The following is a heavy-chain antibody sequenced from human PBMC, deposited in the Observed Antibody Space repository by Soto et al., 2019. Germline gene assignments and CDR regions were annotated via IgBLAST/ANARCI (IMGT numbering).Heavy chain of an antibody. D-gene: IGHD2-15*01. Sequence: GSLRLSCAASGFTFSSYSMNWVRQAPGKGLEWVSSISSSSSYIYYADSVKGRFTISRDNAKNSLYLQMNSLRAEDTAVYYCARVRVVAATLSGFDYWGQGTLVTVSS. CDR1: GFTFSSYS. J-gene: IGHJ4*02. CDR2: ISSSSSYI. CDR3: ARVRVVAATLSGFDY. V-gene: IGHV3-21*01.